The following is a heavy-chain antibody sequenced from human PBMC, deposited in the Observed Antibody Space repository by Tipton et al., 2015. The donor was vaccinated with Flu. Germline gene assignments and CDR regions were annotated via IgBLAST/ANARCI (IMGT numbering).Heavy chain of an antibody. CDR2: VFYTGST. J-gene: IGHJ5*02. D-gene: IGHD3-10*01. CDR3: ARIQGGYYGSESYDT. CDR1: GGSISSYY. V-gene: IGHV4-59*01. Sequence: TLSLTCSVSGGSISSYYWSWIRQPPGKGLEWIGYVFYTGSTDYNPSLKSRVTISVDTSKNQFSLELISVTAADTAVYYCARIQGGYYGSESYDTWGQGTQVTVSS.